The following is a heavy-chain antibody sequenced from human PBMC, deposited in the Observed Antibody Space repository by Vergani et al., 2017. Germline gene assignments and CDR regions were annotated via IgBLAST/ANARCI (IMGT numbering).Heavy chain of an antibody. D-gene: IGHD6-13*01. CDR1: GGLFSDYY. Sequence: QVQLVASGGGFVRPGGPLRLPCAASGGLFSDYYMTWIRQTPGKGLEWLAHISDGGETKMYAESLKGRFTVSRDNTKNLLILQMKTLKVADTSTYYCGRKQSAASLIDKPIDIWGQGTLVTVSS. CDR2: ISDGGETK. J-gene: IGHJ5*02. CDR3: GRKQSAASLIDKPIDI. V-gene: IGHV3-11*01.